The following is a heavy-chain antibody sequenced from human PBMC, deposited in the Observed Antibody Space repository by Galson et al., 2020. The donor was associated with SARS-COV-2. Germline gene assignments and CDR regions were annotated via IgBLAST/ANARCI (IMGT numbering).Heavy chain of an antibody. CDR1: GFTFSGYA. CDR2: ISDSGRYT. CDR3: AKPGYTYAIAYFDL. D-gene: IGHD5-18*01. V-gene: IGHV3-23*01. J-gene: IGHJ2*01. Sequence: GGSLRLSCAASGFTFSGYAMSWVRQAPGKGLEWVSTISDSGRYTYYADSVKGRFTISRDNSKNTLYLQMNSLRDADTAVYYCAKPGYTYAIAYFDLWGRGTLVTVSS.